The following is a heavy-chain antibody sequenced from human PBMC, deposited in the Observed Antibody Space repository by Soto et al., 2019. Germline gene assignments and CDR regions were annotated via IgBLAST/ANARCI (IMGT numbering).Heavy chain of an antibody. CDR3: ARVEDCTNYSYSPFDA. V-gene: IGHV4-4*02. CDR2: IYHSGKT. D-gene: IGHD2-8*01. CDR1: GDSISSSNW. Sequence: SETLSLTCTVFGDSISSSNWWTWVRQSPGMGLEWIGEIYHSGKTNSDPSLKSRVTMSVDKSGNHFSLELTSVTAADTAVYYCARVEDCTNYSYSPFDARCLGTIVT. J-gene: IGHJ3*01.